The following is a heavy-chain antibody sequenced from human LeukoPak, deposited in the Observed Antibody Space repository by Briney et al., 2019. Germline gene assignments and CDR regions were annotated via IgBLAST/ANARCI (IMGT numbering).Heavy chain of an antibody. Sequence: GGSLRLSCAATGFTFSSYGMHWVRQAPGKGLEWVAFIRSDGSNKYYAGSVKGRFTISRDNSKNTLYLQMNSLRAEDTAVYYCARGYPPFSSGWEEGNYYFDYWGQGTLVTVSS. CDR1: GFTFSSYG. D-gene: IGHD6-19*01. V-gene: IGHV3-30*02. CDR2: IRSDGSNK. CDR3: ARGYPPFSSGWEEGNYYFDY. J-gene: IGHJ4*02.